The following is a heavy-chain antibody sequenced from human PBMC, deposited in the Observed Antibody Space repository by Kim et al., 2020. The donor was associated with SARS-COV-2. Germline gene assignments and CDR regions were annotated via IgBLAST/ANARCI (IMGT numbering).Heavy chain of an antibody. V-gene: IGHV4-30-4*01. J-gene: IGHJ6*02. D-gene: IGHD2-15*01. Sequence: SETLSLTCTVSGGSISSGGYYWTWIRQPPGKGLEWMGSIYNGRTTYYNPSLGTRISMSMDTSRNQFSLTVNSVTAADTAVHYCARGNLGGGLRPYYYFYGVDVWGQGTTVTVSS. CDR3: ARGNLGGGLRPYYYFYGVDV. CDR1: GGSISSGGYY. CDR2: IYNGRTT.